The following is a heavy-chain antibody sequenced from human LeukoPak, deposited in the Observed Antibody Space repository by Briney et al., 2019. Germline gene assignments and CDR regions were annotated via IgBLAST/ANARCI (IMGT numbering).Heavy chain of an antibody. D-gene: IGHD2/OR15-2a*01. V-gene: IGHV3-7*03. CDR2: IKQDGSEK. CDR3: AKGRDGLLNVIDY. CDR1: GFTFSSYW. J-gene: IGHJ4*02. Sequence: PGGSLRLSCAASGFTFSSYWMSWVRQAPGKGLEWVANIKQDGSEKYYVDSVKGRFTISRDNAKNSLYLQMNSLRAEDTALYYCAKGRDGLLNVIDYWGQGTLVTVSS.